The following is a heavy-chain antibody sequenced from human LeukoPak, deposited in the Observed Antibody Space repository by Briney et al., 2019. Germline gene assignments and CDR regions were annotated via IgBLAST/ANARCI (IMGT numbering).Heavy chain of an antibody. J-gene: IGHJ4*02. Sequence: ASVKVSCKASGGTFSSYAISWVRQAPGQGLEWMGRIIPILGIANYAQKFQGRVTITADKSTSTAYMELSSLRSEDTAVYYCAREYPYSSGWDYWGQGTLVTVSS. CDR2: IIPILGIA. V-gene: IGHV1-69*04. D-gene: IGHD6-19*01. CDR1: GGTFSSYA. CDR3: AREYPYSSGWDY.